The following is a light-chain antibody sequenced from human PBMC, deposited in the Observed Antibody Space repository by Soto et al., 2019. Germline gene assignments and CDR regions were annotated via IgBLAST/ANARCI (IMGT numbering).Light chain of an antibody. CDR1: SSNIGAGYD. Sequence: QSVLTQPPSVSGAPGQRVTISCTGSSSNIGAGYDVHWYQLLPGTAPKLLIYGNNNRPSGVPDRFSGSGSNSGTSASLAITGLQAEDEADYYCAAWHDSLSGVIFGGGTKLTVL. V-gene: IGLV1-40*01. CDR2: GNN. CDR3: AAWHDSLSGVI. J-gene: IGLJ2*01.